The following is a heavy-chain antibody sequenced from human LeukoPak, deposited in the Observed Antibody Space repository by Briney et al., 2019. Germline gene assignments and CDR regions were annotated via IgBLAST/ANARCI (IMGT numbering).Heavy chain of an antibody. CDR3: AKDRYSGLNTIDY. CDR2: VSNSGGTT. V-gene: IGHV3-23*01. D-gene: IGHD6-13*01. Sequence: PGGSLRLSCAGSGFPFSTYAMSWVRQAPGKGLEWVSVVSNSGGTTYYADSVKGRFTISRDNFKTTLYLQMNSLRAEDTAVYYCAKDRYSGLNTIDYWGQGTLVTVSS. CDR1: GFPFSTYA. J-gene: IGHJ4*02.